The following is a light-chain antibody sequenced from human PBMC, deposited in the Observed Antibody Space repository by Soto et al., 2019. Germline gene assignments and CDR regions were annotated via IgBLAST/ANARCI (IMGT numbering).Light chain of an antibody. Sequence: EIVLTQSPGTLSLSPGERATLSCRASQTVSRRYLAWYQQKPGQAPRLLIFGASSRATGIPDRFSGSGSGTDFTLTISRLEPEDFAMYFCQQYDSSPDTFGQGTKVDIK. CDR2: GAS. CDR1: QTVSRRY. J-gene: IGKJ2*01. CDR3: QQYDSSPDT. V-gene: IGKV3-20*01.